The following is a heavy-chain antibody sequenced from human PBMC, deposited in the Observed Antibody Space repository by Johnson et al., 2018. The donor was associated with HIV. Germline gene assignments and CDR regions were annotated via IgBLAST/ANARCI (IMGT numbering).Heavy chain of an antibody. J-gene: IGHJ3*02. V-gene: IGHV3-30-3*01. CDR2: ISYDGSNK. CDR3: ARRYSGMVQGRDAFDI. D-gene: IGHD3-10*01. CDR1: GFTFSSYA. Sequence: QVQLVESGGGVVQPGRSLRLSCAASGFTFSSYAMHWVRQAPGKGLAWVAVISYDGSNKYYADSVKGRFTNSRDNSKNTLYLQMNSLRAEDTAVYYCARRYSGMVQGRDAFDIWGQGTMVTVFS.